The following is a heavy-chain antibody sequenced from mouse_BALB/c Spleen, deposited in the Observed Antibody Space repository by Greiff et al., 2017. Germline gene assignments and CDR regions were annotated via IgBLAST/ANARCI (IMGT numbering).Heavy chain of an antibody. V-gene: IGHV1S127*01. CDR2: IDPSDRYT. D-gene: IGHD2-1*01. CDR1: GYTFSSYW. J-gene: IGHJ4*01. Sequence: QVQLQQPGAELVKPGASVKMSCKASGYTFSSYWMHWVKQRPGQGLEWIGVIDPSDRYTSYDHQFLGKATLTVDTSSSIVYMLHSRLTSEDSGVYYCTRDRPSCGNYGGYCALEGWGQGTSVTVSS. CDR3: TRDRPSCGNYGGYCALEG.